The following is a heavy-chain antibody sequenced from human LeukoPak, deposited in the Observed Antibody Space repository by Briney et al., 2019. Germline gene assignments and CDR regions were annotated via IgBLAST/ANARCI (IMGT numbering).Heavy chain of an antibody. CDR2: IYYSGST. J-gene: IGHJ4*02. D-gene: IGHD6-19*01. Sequence: SETLSLTCNVSGGSISSYYWSWIRQPPGKGLEWIGYIYYSGSTNYNPSLKSRVTISVDTSKNQFSLKLSSVTAADTAVYYCATRRIAVAAPFDFWGQGTLVTVSS. CDR1: GGSISSYY. V-gene: IGHV4-59*01. CDR3: ATRRIAVAAPFDF.